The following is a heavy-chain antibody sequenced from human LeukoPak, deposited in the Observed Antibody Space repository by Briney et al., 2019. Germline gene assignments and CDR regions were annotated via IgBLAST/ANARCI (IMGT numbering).Heavy chain of an antibody. CDR1: DGSFSGYY. J-gene: IGHJ4*02. CDR2: INHSGST. Sequence: SETLSLTCAVYDGSFSGYYWSWIRQPPGKGLEWIGEINHSGSTNYNPPLKSRVTISVDTSKNQFSLKLSSVTAADTAVYYCAREATSGYSSSWGQGTLVTVSS. V-gene: IGHV4-34*01. D-gene: IGHD6-13*01. CDR3: AREATSGYSSS.